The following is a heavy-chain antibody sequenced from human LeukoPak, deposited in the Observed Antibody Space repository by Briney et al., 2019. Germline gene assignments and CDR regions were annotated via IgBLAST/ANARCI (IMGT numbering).Heavy chain of an antibody. V-gene: IGHV3-53*04. CDR3: ASSGYASWIER. Sequence: GGSLRLSCAVSRVAPRSNVMSSGPQAPGKGLEWVSTIYSDGTTYYADSVKGRFTISRHNSKNTLYLQMNSLRAEDTAVYYCASSGYASWIERWGQGTLVTVSS. CDR1: RVAPRSNV. D-gene: IGHD3-16*01. J-gene: IGHJ5*02. CDR2: IYSDGTT.